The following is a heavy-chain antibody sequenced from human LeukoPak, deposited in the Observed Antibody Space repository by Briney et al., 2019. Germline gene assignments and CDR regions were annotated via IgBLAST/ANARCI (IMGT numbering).Heavy chain of an antibody. Sequence: PGGSLRLSCAASGFTFSSYSMNWVRQAPGKGLEWVSSISSSSSYIYYADSVKGRFTISRDNAKNSLYLQMNSLRAEDTAVYYCAKSLSWSGYNDYWGQGTLVTVSS. D-gene: IGHD6-13*01. J-gene: IGHJ4*02. V-gene: IGHV3-21*04. CDR1: GFTFSSYS. CDR3: AKSLSWSGYNDY. CDR2: ISSSSSYI.